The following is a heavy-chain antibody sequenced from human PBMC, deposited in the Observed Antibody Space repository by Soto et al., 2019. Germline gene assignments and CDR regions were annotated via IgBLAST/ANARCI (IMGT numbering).Heavy chain of an antibody. CDR1: GFTFSTYS. Sequence: EVQLMESGGGLVQPGGSLRLSCAASGFTFSTYSMHGVRQAPGKGLEWVSYISSSSSTMYYADSVKGRFTISRDNAKNSLYLQMNTLRDEDTAVYYCARDAPRCSGGTCFDYWGQGTLVTVSS. D-gene: IGHD2-15*01. V-gene: IGHV3-48*02. CDR2: ISSSSSTM. CDR3: ARDAPRCSGGTCFDY. J-gene: IGHJ4*02.